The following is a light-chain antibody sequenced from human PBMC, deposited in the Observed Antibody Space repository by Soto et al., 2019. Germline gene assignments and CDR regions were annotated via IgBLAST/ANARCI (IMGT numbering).Light chain of an antibody. CDR3: QQYNSYRWT. J-gene: IGKJ1*01. CDR2: KAS. CDR1: QSISSW. Sequence: DIQMTQSPSTLSASVGDRVTITCRASQSISSWLAWYQQKPGKAPKLLIYKASSLEIGVPSRFSGSGSGTEFALTISRLQPDDFATYYCQQYNSYRWTFGQGTKVEIK. V-gene: IGKV1-5*03.